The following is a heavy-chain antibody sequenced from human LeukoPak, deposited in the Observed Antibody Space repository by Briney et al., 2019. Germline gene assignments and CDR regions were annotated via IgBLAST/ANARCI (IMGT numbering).Heavy chain of an antibody. CDR1: GGTFSSYA. V-gene: IGHV1-69*01. CDR2: IIPIFGTA. J-gene: IGHJ5*02. CDR3: ARVVPVVPAATSWFDP. D-gene: IGHD2-2*01. Sequence: SVKVSCKASGGTFSSYAISWVRQAPGQGLEWMGGIIPIFGTANYAQKFQGRVTITADESTSTAYMELSSLRSEDTAVYYCARVVPVVPAATSWFDPWGQGTLVTASS.